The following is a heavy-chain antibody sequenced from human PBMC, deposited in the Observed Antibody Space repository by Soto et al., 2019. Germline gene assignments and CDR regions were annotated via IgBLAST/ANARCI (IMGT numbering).Heavy chain of an antibody. CDR2: INNSGRT. Sequence: SETLSLTCAVYGGSFSGYYWSWIRQPPGKGLEWIGEINNSGRTNYNPSLKSRVTISVDTSKNQFSLKLSSVTAADTAVYYCARGRGGVAAGYYYYYMDVWGKGTTVTVSS. V-gene: IGHV4-34*01. D-gene: IGHD2-15*01. CDR3: ARGRGGVAAGYYYYYMDV. CDR1: GGSFSGYY. J-gene: IGHJ6*03.